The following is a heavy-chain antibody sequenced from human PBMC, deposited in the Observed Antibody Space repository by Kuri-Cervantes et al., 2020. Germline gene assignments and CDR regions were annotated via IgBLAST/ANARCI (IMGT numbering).Heavy chain of an antibody. CDR3: ARWYYDFWSGYSIYGMDV. D-gene: IGHD3-3*01. CDR1: GDSVSSNSAA. CDR2: TYYRSKWYN. Sequence: CAISGDSVSSNSAAWNWIRQSPSRGLEWLGRTYYRSKWYNDYAVSVKSRITINPDTSKNQFSLKLSSVTAADTAVYYCARWYYDFWSGYSIYGMDVWGQGTTVTVSS. V-gene: IGHV6-1*01. J-gene: IGHJ6*02.